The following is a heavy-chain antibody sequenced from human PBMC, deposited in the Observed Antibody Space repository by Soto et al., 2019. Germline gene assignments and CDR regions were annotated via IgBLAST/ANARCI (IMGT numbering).Heavy chain of an antibody. D-gene: IGHD3-3*01. CDR2: IDPTDSYT. V-gene: IGHV5-10-1*01. J-gene: IGHJ6*02. CDR1: GYSFASYW. CDR3: ARPSRITIFGVTDYAMDV. Sequence: PGESLKISCKGSGYSFASYWISWVRQMPGKGLEWMGRIDPTDSYTNYSPSFQGHVIISVDKSISTAYLQWSSLKASDTAMYYCARPSRITIFGVTDYAMDVWGQGTTVTVSS.